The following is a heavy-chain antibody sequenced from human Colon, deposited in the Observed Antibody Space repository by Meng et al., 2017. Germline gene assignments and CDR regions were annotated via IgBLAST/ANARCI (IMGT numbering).Heavy chain of an antibody. J-gene: IGHJ4*02. Sequence: QVRLQEAGPGLVKQSDTLSLTCAFSGDSISSSNWWVWLRQPPGKGLEWIGYIYNSGSTDYNPSLKRRVTMSVDTSKNQFSLKLSSVTAVDTAVYYCARKRDGYNPFDDWGQGTLVTVSS. CDR2: IYNSGST. CDR1: GDSISSSNW. V-gene: IGHV4-28*01. D-gene: IGHD5-24*01. CDR3: ARKRDGYNPFDD.